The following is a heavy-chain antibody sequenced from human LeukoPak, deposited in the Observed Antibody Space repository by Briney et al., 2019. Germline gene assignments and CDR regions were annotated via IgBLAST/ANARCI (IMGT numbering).Heavy chain of an antibody. CDR2: IYYSGST. CDR1: GGSISSSSYY. CDR3: ARQRRYYDSSGYYPDAFDI. D-gene: IGHD3-22*01. V-gene: IGHV4-39*01. J-gene: IGHJ3*02. Sequence: PSETLSLTCTVSGGSISSSSYYWGWIRQPPGKGLEWIGSIYYSGSTYYNPSLKSRVTISVDTSKNQFSLKLSSVTAADTAVYYCARQRRYYDSSGYYPDAFDIWGQGTMVTVSS.